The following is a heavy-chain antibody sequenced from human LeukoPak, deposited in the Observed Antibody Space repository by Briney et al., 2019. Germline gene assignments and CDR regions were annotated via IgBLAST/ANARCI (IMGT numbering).Heavy chain of an antibody. D-gene: IGHD6-6*01. Sequence: SETLSLTCTVPGGSISSHYWSWIRQPPGKGLEWIGYIYYSGSTNYNPSLKSRVTISVDTSKNQFSLKLSSVTAADTAVYYCARASWGSSSDNWFDPWGQGTLVTVSS. CDR1: GGSISSHY. V-gene: IGHV4-59*11. CDR2: IYYSGST. J-gene: IGHJ5*02. CDR3: ARASWGSSSDNWFDP.